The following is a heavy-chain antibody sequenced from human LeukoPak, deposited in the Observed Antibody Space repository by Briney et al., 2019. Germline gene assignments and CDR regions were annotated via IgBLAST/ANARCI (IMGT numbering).Heavy chain of an antibody. J-gene: IGHJ4*02. V-gene: IGHV1-69*13. CDR3: ARGCTSSSCYDY. CDR2: FIPIFGSA. CDR1: GGTLANYA. Sequence: GASVKVSCKASGGTLANYAVSWVRQAPGQGLEWMGGFIPIFGSANYAQQFQGRLTMTADESTSTAYMELSSLRAEDTAVYYCARGCTSSSCYDYWGQGTLVTVSS. D-gene: IGHD2-2*01.